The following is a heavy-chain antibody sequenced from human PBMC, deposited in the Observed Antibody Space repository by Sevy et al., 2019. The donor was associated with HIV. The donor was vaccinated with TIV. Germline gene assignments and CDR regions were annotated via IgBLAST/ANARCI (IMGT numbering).Heavy chain of an antibody. CDR2: ISYDGGRQ. J-gene: IGHJ4*02. CDR1: EFMFSTYA. V-gene: IGHV3-30-3*01. D-gene: IGHD6-19*01. Sequence: GGSLRLSCAASEFMFSTYAMHWVRQAPGKGLEWVAVISYDGGRQYYADSVKGRFTISRDNSKNTLFLQMNSLRLEDTAFYYCARDAGYSTDWYPSDYWGQGTQVTVSS. CDR3: ARDAGYSTDWYPSDY.